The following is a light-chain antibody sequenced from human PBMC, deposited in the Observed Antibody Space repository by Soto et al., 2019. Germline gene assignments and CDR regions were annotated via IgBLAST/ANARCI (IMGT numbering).Light chain of an antibody. J-gene: IGLJ3*02. Sequence: QSALTQPASVSGSPGQSITISCTGTSSDVGGYNYVSWYQHHPGKAPKLMIYEVSNRPSGVSNRFSGSKSGNTASLSIAGLQAEDVADYYFSSYTSSNTQVFGGGTKLTVL. CDR2: EVS. CDR3: SSYTSSNTQV. CDR1: SSDVGGYNY. V-gene: IGLV2-14*01.